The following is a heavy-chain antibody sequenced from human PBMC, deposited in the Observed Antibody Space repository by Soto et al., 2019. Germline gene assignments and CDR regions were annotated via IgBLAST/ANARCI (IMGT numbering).Heavy chain of an antibody. V-gene: IGHV2-5*02. CDR2: IYWDDDK. CDR3: ARCNGIAAAGTYYYYGMDV. D-gene: IGHD6-13*01. Sequence: QITLKESGPTLVKPTQTLTLTCTFSGFSLSTSGVGVGWIRQPPGEALEWLALIYWDDDKRYSPSLKSRLTITKDPSKNQVVLTMTNMDPVDTATYYCARCNGIAAAGTYYYYGMDVWGQGTTVTVSS. CDR1: GFSLSTSGVG. J-gene: IGHJ6*02.